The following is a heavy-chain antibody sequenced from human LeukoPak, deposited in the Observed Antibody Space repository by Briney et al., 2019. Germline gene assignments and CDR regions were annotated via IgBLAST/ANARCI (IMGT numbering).Heavy chain of an antibody. D-gene: IGHD2-2*02. Sequence: ASVKVSCKASGYTFTSYGISWVRQAPGQGLEWMGWISAYNGNTNYAQKLQGRVTMTTDTSTSTAYMELRSLRSDDTAVYYCARDRCSSTSCYSSGVDYWGQGTLATVPS. V-gene: IGHV1-18*01. CDR3: ARDRCSSTSCYSSGVDY. CDR2: ISAYNGNT. J-gene: IGHJ4*02. CDR1: GYTFTSYG.